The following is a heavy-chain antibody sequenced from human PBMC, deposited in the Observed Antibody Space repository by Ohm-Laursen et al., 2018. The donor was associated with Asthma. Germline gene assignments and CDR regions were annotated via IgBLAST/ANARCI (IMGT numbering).Heavy chain of an antibody. CDR1: GLTFSSNP. V-gene: IGHV3-23*01. CDR3: ARDVMEWYLPAFDF. D-gene: IGHD3-3*01. CDR2: ISTSGSQT. Sequence: GSLRLSCAASGLTFSSNPMTWVRQAPGKGLEWVSAISTSGSQTYYADSVKGRFTISRDNSKNTLFLQMNSLRGDDTAVYYCARDVMEWYLPAFDFWGQGTLVTVSS. J-gene: IGHJ4*03.